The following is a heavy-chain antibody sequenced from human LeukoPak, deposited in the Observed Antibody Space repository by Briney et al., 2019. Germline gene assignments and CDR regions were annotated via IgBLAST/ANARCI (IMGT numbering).Heavy chain of an antibody. D-gene: IGHD3-10*01. J-gene: IGHJ4*02. V-gene: IGHV3-7*03. CDR3: ARGSGSYYKGDY. CDR2: IKQDGSKK. CDR1: GFTFSSYW. Sequence: GGSLRLSCAASGFTFSSYWMTWVRQVPGKGLEWVANIKQDGSKKSYVDSVKGRFTISRDNAKNSLYLQMNSLRAEDTAVYYCARGSGSYYKGDYWGQGTLVTVSS.